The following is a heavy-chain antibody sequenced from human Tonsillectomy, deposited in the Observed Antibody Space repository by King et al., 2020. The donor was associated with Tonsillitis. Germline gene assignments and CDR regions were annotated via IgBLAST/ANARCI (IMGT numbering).Heavy chain of an antibody. CDR3: ARPYTTSFYYFDL. V-gene: IGHV4-59*08. CDR1: GGSISGDY. CDR2: IYYSGST. Sequence: VQLQESGPGLVKPSETLSLTCTVSGGSISGDYWSWIRQPPGKGLEWIGYIYYSGSTNYNPSLKSRVTMSVDTSKNHFSLRLSSLTAADTAGYYCARPYTTSFYYFDLWGRGTLVTVSS. J-gene: IGHJ2*01. D-gene: IGHD6-6*01.